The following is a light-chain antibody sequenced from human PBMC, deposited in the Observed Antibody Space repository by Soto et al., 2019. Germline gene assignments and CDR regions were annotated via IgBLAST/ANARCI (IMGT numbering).Light chain of an antibody. Sequence: DIQMTQSPSTLSGSVGDRVTITCRASQTISSWLAWYQQKPGKAPKLLIYKASTLKSGVPSRFSGSGSGTEFTLTICSLQPDDFATYYCQHYNSYSEALGQGTKVDMK. CDR2: KAS. J-gene: IGKJ1*01. CDR3: QHYNSYSEA. V-gene: IGKV1-5*03. CDR1: QTISSW.